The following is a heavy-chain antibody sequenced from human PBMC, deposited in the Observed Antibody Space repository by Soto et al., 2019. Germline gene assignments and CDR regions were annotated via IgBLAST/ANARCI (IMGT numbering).Heavy chain of an antibody. Sequence: SETLSLTCTVSGGSLSSYYWTWIRQSPGKGLEWIGYVYFSGNTNYNPSLKSRVTISIDTSKNQFSLRLASVTAADTSFYYCGSVRPSGYVLSWGPGTLVTV. V-gene: IGHV4-59*01. D-gene: IGHD6-25*01. J-gene: IGHJ5*02. CDR2: VYFSGNT. CDR1: GGSLSSYY. CDR3: GSVRPSGYVLS.